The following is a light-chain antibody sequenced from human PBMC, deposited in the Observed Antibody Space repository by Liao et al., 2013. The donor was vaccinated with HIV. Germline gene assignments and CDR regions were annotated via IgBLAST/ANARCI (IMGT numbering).Light chain of an antibody. V-gene: IGLV3-1*01. J-gene: IGLJ2*01. CDR3: QVWDSDSDHVV. CDR1: KLGDKY. CDR2: QDT. Sequence: SYELTQPPSVSVSPGQTASITCSGDKLGDKYACWYQQKPGQSPVLVIYQDTKRPSGIPERFSGSNSGTAATLTIHTVEAGDEADYYCQVWDSDSDHVVFGGGTKLSVL.